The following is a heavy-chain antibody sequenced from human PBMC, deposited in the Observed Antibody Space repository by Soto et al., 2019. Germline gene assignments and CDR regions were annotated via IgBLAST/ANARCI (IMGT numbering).Heavy chain of an antibody. Sequence: QVQLVQSGAEVKKPGASVKVSCKASGYTFTGYYRHWLRQAPGQGLEWMGWINPNSGGTNYAQKFQGWVTMTRDTSISTAYMELSRLRSDDTAVYYCARDRGAGGATAFDIWGQGTMVTVSS. V-gene: IGHV1-2*04. D-gene: IGHD1-26*01. J-gene: IGHJ3*02. CDR3: ARDRGAGGATAFDI. CDR1: GYTFTGYY. CDR2: INPNSGGT.